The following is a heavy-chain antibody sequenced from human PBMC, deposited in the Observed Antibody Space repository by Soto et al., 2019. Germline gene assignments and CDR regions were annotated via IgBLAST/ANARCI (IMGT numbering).Heavy chain of an antibody. Sequence: QVQLVESGGGVVQPGRSLRLSCAASGFTFSSYGMHWVRQAPGKGLEWVAVIWYDGSNKYYADSVKGRFTISRDNSKNTLYLQMNSRRAEDTAVYYCARGHYCSSTSCPDWFDPWGQGTLVTVSS. V-gene: IGHV3-33*01. CDR2: IWYDGSNK. D-gene: IGHD2-2*01. CDR3: ARGHYCSSTSCPDWFDP. J-gene: IGHJ5*02. CDR1: GFTFSSYG.